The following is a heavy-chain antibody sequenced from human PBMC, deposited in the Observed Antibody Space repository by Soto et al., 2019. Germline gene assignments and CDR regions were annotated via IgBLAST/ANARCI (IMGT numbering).Heavy chain of an antibody. V-gene: IGHV4-34*01. CDR2: INHSGGT. Sequence: SETLSLTCAVYGGSFSGYYWSWIRQPPGKGLEWIGEINHSGGTNYNPSLKSRITISVDTSKNQFSLKLTSVTAADTAVYYCARTYSSSWSPLDYWGQGTLVTVSS. J-gene: IGHJ4*02. D-gene: IGHD6-13*01. CDR3: ARTYSSSWSPLDY. CDR1: GGSFSGYY.